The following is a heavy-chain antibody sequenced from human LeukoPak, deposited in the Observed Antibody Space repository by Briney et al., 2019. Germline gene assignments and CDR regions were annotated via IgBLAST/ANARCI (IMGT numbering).Heavy chain of an antibody. CDR2: ISSSGSTI. CDR3: AKNARKAEGPRIGRPYYFDY. D-gene: IGHD1-14*01. J-gene: IGHJ4*02. V-gene: IGHV3-48*03. CDR1: GFTFSSYE. Sequence: GGSLRLSCAASGFTFSSYEMNWARQARGKGLEWVSYISSSGSTIYYADSVKGRFTISRDNAKNSLYLQMNSLRAEDTAVYSCAKNARKAEGPRIGRPYYFDYWGQGTLVTVSS.